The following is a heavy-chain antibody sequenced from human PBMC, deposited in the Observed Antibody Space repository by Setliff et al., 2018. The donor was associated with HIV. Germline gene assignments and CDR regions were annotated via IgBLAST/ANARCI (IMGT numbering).Heavy chain of an antibody. Sequence: PSETLSLTCTVPGGSINRSNYYWGWIRQPPGKGLEWIGTISYTGSTYYDPSLKSRVTISLDTSKNQFSLKLSSVTAADTAVHYCARRRFGESPNWFDPWGQGTLVTVSS. CDR1: GGSINRSNYY. V-gene: IGHV4-39*07. CDR3: ARRRFGESPNWFDP. CDR2: ISYTGST. D-gene: IGHD3-10*01. J-gene: IGHJ5*02.